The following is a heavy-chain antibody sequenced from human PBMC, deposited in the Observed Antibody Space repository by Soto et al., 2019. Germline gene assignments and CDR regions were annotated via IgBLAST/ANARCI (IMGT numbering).Heavy chain of an antibody. J-gene: IGHJ1*01. CDR2: INSDGSGT. CDR1: GFTFSSYW. V-gene: IGHV3-74*01. Sequence: EVQLVESGGGLVQPGGSLRLSCAASGFTFSSYWMHWVRQAPGTGLVWVSRINSDGSGTTYADSVKGRFTISRDNAKNRLYLQMSGLRVEDTAVYYCASVVSDCSRRYFQHWGQGTLVTVSS. D-gene: IGHD2-21*01. CDR3: ASVVSDCSRRYFQH.